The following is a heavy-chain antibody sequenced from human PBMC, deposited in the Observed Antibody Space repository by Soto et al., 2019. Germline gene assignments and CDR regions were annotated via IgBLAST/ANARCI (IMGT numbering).Heavy chain of an antibody. CDR3: ASSPDPNWNYPYYFDY. J-gene: IGHJ4*02. CDR1: GGTFSSYA. CDR2: IIPIFGTA. V-gene: IGHV1-69*13. D-gene: IGHD1-7*01. Sequence: SVKVSFKASGGTFSSYAISWVRQAPGQGLEWMGGIIPIFGTANYAQKFQGRVTITADESTSTAYMELSSLRSEDTAVYYCASSPDPNWNYPYYFDYWGQGTLVTVSS.